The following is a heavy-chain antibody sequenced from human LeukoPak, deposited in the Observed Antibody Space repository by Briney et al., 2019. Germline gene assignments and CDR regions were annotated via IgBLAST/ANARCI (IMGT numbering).Heavy chain of an antibody. CDR1: GSTFSNYW. Sequence: GGSLRLSCAASGSTFSNYWMRWVRHAPGKGLVWVSRINSDGSTTTYADSVKGRFTISRDNAKNTLYLQMNSLRAEDTAVCYCTRGGVDYWGQGTLVTVSS. J-gene: IGHJ4*02. V-gene: IGHV3-74*01. CDR3: TRGGVDY. CDR2: INSDGSTT. D-gene: IGHD3-16*01.